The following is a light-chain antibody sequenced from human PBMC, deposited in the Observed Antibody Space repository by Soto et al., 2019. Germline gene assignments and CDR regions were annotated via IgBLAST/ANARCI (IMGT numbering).Light chain of an antibody. CDR2: YDD. V-gene: IGLV1-36*01. Sequence: QSVLTQPPSVSEAPRQRVTISCSGSRSNIGNNAVDWYQQLPGKAPKLLIYYDDLLPSGVSDRFSGSKSGTSASLAISGLQSEEEADEYCAAWDDSLNGVVFGGGTKVTVL. CDR1: RSNIGNNA. CDR3: AAWDDSLNGVV. J-gene: IGLJ2*01.